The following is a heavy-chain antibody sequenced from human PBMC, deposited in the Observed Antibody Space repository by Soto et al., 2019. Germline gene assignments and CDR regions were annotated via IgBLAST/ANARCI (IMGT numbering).Heavy chain of an antibody. CDR3: AKHGQLPYYYYGMDV. V-gene: IGHV1-18*01. CDR2: ISGYNGDT. J-gene: IGHJ6*02. Sequence: GPEVKKPGASVKVSCKASGYTFTRYGISWVRQAPGQGLEWMGWISGYNGDTNYAQKVQGRVTMTIDTSTSTAYMELRSLTSDDTAIYYCAKHGQLPYYYYGMDVWGQGTTVTVSS. CDR1: GYTFTRYG. D-gene: IGHD1-1*01.